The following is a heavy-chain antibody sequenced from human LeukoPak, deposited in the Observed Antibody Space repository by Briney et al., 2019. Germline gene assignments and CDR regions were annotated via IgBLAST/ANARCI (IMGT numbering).Heavy chain of an antibody. CDR1: GYTFTGYY. CDR3: ARDPPDIVVVPAARDAY. D-gene: IGHD2-2*01. CDR2: XXXXSGGT. J-gene: IGHJ4*02. V-gene: IGHV1-2*02. Sequence: ASVKVSCKASGYTFTGYYMHWVRQAPGQGLEWXGXXXXXSGGTNYAQKFQGRVTMTRDTSISTAYMELSRLRSDDTAVYYCARDPPDIVVVPAARDAYWGQGTLVTVSS.